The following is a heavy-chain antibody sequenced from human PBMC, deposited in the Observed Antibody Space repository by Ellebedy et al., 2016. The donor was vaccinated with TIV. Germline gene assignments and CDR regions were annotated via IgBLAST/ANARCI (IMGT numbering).Heavy chain of an antibody. CDR3: ARDSNSGYYYGMDV. D-gene: IGHD6-19*01. V-gene: IGHV3-21*01. CDR1: GFTFSSYG. Sequence: GGSLRLSCAASGFTFSSYGMNWVRQAPGKGLEWVSSISSSSSYIYYVDSVKGRFTISRDNAKNSLYLQMNSLRAEDTAVYYCARDSNSGYYYGMDVWGQGTTVTVSS. J-gene: IGHJ6*02. CDR2: ISSSSSYI.